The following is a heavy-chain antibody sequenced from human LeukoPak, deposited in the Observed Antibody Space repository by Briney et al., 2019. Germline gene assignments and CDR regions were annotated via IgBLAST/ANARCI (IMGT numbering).Heavy chain of an antibody. Sequence: PSETLSLTCTVSGGSISSYYWSWIRQPPGKGLEWIGYIYYSGSTNYNPSLKSRVTISVDTSKNQFSLKLSSVTAADTAVYYCARHEAEWGLLLDYWGQGTLVTVSS. D-gene: IGHD1-26*01. CDR1: GGSISSYY. CDR2: IYYSGST. J-gene: IGHJ4*02. V-gene: IGHV4-59*08. CDR3: ARHEAEWGLLLDY.